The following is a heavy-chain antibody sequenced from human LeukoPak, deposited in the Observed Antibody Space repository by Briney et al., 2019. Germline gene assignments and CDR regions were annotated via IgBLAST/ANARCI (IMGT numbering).Heavy chain of an antibody. J-gene: IGHJ4*02. CDR3: ASDTTYYYDSSGYYEGREEIDY. Sequence: EGSLRLSCAASGFTFSSYWMSWVRQAPGKGLEWVANIKQDGSEKYYVDSVKGRFTISRDNAKNSLYLQMSSLRAEDTAVYYCASDTTYYYDSSGYYEGREEIDYWGQGTLVTVSS. CDR2: IKQDGSEK. D-gene: IGHD3-22*01. V-gene: IGHV3-7*01. CDR1: GFTFSSYW.